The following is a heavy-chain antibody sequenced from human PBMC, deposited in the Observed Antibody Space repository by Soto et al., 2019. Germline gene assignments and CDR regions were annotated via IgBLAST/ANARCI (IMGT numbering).Heavy chain of an antibody. J-gene: IGHJ5*02. CDR1: GGSISSGDYY. CDR2: ISNGGNT. CDR3: ARGGCSSCRFDP. V-gene: IGHV4-61*08. Sequence: SETLSLTCTVSGGSISSGDYYWSWIRQSPGKGLEWIAYISNGGNTYYNPSLRSRVTISLDTSKNQFSLTLTSVTAADTAVYYCARGGCSSCRFDPWGQGTLVTVSS. D-gene: IGHD6-6*01.